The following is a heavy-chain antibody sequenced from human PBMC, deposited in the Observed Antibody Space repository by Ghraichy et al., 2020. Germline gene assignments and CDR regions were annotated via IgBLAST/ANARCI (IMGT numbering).Heavy chain of an antibody. CDR1: GFTFTDYW. V-gene: IGHV3-7*01. CDR2: IKQDRNEK. CDR3: ARVKVFAFDP. Sequence: GGSLRLSCAASGFTFTDYWMTWVRQAPGKGLEWVANIKQDRNEKYYVDSVKGRFTVSRVNAKNSVYLQMDSLRAEDSAVYYCARVKVFAFDPWGQGTLVTVSS. J-gene: IGHJ5*02.